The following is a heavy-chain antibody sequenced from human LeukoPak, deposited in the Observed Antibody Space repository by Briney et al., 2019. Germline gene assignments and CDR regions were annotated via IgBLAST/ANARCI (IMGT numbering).Heavy chain of an antibody. CDR3: ARDLPLLN. D-gene: IGHD5/OR15-5a*01. J-gene: IGHJ4*02. V-gene: IGHV3-66*01. CDR2: IYSGGNT. Sequence: GGSLRLSCAASGFTVSSNYMSWVRQAPGKGLEWVSVIYSGGNTYYADSVKGRFIISRDNSKNTLYLQMNSLRAEDTGVYYCARDLPLLNWGQGTLVTVSS. CDR1: GFTVSSNY.